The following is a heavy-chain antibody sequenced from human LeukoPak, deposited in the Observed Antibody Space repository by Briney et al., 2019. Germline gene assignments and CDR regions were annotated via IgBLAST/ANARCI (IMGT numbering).Heavy chain of an antibody. CDR1: GGSISSSSYY. CDR2: IYYSGST. J-gene: IGHJ4*02. Sequence: SETLSLTCTVSGGSISSSSYYWGWIRQPPGKGLEWIGSIYYSGSTYYNPSLKSRVTISVDTSKNQFSLKLSSVTAADTAVYYCARDEGDTAYDYWGQGTLVTVSS. CDR3: ARDEGDTAYDY. V-gene: IGHV4-39*07. D-gene: IGHD5-18*01.